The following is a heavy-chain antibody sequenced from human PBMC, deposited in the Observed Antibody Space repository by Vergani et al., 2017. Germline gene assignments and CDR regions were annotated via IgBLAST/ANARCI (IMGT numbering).Heavy chain of an antibody. J-gene: IGHJ4*02. Sequence: QVQLQESGPGLVKSSETLSLTCSVSFDSISNYYWSWIRQPPGKGLEWIGYMYYSGRTNYNPSLKSRVTMLVDTSKNQFSLKLTSVTAADTAVYYCARLQFGAAAPDYWGQGTLVIVSS. V-gene: IGHV4-59*01. CDR1: FDSISNYY. CDR2: MYYSGRT. D-gene: IGHD6-13*01. CDR3: ARLQFGAAAPDY.